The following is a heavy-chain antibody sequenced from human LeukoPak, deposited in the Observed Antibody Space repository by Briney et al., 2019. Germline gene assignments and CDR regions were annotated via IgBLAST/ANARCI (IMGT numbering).Heavy chain of an antibody. J-gene: IGHJ6*02. CDR1: GGTFSSSA. CDR2: IIPVLNIT. CDR3: ARDQGLTAPPPFGLDV. D-gene: IGHD5-18*01. V-gene: IGHV1-69*04. Sequence: SVKVSCKTSGGTFSSSAITWVRQAPGQGLEWMGRIIPVLNITTYAQKFHGSVTITADTSTSTVYMEPSSVRSEETAVYYCARDQGLTAPPPFGLDVWGQGTTVIVSS.